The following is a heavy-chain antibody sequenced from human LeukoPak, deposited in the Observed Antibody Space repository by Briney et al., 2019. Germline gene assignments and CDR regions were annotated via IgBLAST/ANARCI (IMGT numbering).Heavy chain of an antibody. CDR3: AQSSYYDFWSGYYEVWFDP. D-gene: IGHD3-3*01. V-gene: IGHV2-5*01. Sequence: SGPTLVKPTQTLTLTCTFSGFSLSTSGVGVGWIRQPPGKALEWLALIYWNDDKPYSPSLKSRLTITKDTSKNQAVLTMTNMDPVDTATYYCAQSSYYDFWSGYYEVWFDPWGQGTLVTVSS. CDR1: GFSLSTSGVG. CDR2: IYWNDDK. J-gene: IGHJ5*02.